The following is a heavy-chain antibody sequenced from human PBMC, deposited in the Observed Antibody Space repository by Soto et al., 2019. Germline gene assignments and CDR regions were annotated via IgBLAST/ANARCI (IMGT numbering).Heavy chain of an antibody. CDR1: GYSFTSYW. V-gene: IGHV5-51*01. CDR3: ARRLVYSSSSGYYYYYMDV. Sequence: GESLKISCKGSGYSFTSYWIGWVRQMPGKGLEWMGIIYPGGSDTRYSPSFQGQVTISADKSISTAYLQWSSLKASDTAMHYCARRLVYSSSSGYYYYYMDVWGKGTTVTVSS. J-gene: IGHJ6*03. D-gene: IGHD6-6*01. CDR2: IYPGGSDT.